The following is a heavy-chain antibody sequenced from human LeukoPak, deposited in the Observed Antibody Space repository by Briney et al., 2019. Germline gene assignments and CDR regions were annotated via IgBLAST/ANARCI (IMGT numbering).Heavy chain of an antibody. J-gene: IGHJ6*04. Sequence: SETLSLTCTVSGGSISSYYWSWIRQPPGKGLEWIGYIYYSGSTNYNPSLKSRVTISVDTSKNQFSLKLSSVTAADTAVYYCASNYYGSGTHPHYYSMDVWGKGTTVTVSS. V-gene: IGHV4-59*01. CDR1: GGSISSYY. CDR2: IYYSGST. CDR3: ASNYYGSGTHPHYYSMDV. D-gene: IGHD3-10*01.